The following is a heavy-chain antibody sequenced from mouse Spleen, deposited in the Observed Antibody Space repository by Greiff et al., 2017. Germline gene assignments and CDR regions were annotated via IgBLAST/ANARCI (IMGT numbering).Heavy chain of an antibody. CDR2: ISSGGGNT. V-gene: IGHV5-9*01. Sequence: DVMLVESGGGLVKLGGSLKLSCAASGFTFSSYAMSWVRQTPEKRLEWVATISSGGGNTYYPDSVKGRFTISRDNAKNTLYLQMSSLKSEDTAMYYCARDYGNAWFAYWGQGTLVTVSA. CDR1: GFTFSSYA. D-gene: IGHD2-1*01. CDR3: ARDYGNAWFAY. J-gene: IGHJ3*01.